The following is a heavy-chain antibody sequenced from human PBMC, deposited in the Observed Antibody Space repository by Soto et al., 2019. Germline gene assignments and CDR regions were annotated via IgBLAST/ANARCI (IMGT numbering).Heavy chain of an antibody. V-gene: IGHV4-59*01. CDR2: IYYSGST. Sequence: SETLSLTCTVSGVSITTYYWSRIRQPPGKGLEWIGYIYYSGSTNYNPSLKSRVTISVDTSKNHSPLKVRSVTAADTAVYYCATIPSIASPSSYMDVWGKGTTVTVSS. CDR3: ATIPSIASPSSYMDV. D-gene: IGHD6-6*01. CDR1: GVSITTYY. J-gene: IGHJ6*03.